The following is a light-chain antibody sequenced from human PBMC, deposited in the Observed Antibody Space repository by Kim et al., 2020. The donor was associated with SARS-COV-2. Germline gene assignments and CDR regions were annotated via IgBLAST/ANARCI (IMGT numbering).Light chain of an antibody. CDR2: GAS. J-gene: IGKJ1*01. CDR3: LQYSNYPRT. V-gene: IGKV1-6*02. CDR1: QDIGDD. Sequence: ASVGDRVIIACRASQDIGDDLDWYRQKPGKAPELLIHGASHLQSEVPSRFSGNGSNTDFTLTILSLHPEDFATYYCLQYSNYPRTFGRGTKVDIK.